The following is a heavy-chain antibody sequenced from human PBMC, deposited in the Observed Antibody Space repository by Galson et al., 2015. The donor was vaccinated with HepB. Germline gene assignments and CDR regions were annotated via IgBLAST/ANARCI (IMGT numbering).Heavy chain of an antibody. CDR2: ISNSSSYI. V-gene: IGHV3-21*01. D-gene: IGHD4-11*01. CDR3: ARDTTVTTWYYYYYMDV. Sequence: SCAASGFTFSSYSMNWVRQAPGKGLEWVSSISNSSSYIYYADSVKGRFTISRDNAKNSLYLQMNRLRAEDTAVYYCARDTTVTTWYYYYYMDVWGKGTTVTVSS. CDR1: GFTFSSYS. J-gene: IGHJ6*03.